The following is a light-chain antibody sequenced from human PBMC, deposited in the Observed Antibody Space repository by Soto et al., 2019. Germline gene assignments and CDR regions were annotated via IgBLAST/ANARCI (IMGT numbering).Light chain of an antibody. J-gene: IGKJ1*01. CDR1: KTISSW. CDR3: HHYTSYSEA. V-gene: IGKV1-5*03. Sequence: GRVPIACRASKTISSWLAWYQQKPPKAPKLLIYKASTLKSGVPSRFGGSGSGTEFTLTISSLQPDDFTTYYCHHYTSYSEASGQGSNEDIK. CDR2: KAS.